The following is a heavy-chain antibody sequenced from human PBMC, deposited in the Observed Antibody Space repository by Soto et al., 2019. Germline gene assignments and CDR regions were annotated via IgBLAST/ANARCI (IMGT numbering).Heavy chain of an antibody. CDR1: GFTFSDHY. J-gene: IGHJ4*02. CDR3: ALISLGSYDLNYFDY. V-gene: IGHV3-72*01. Sequence: EVQLVESGGGLVQPGGSLRLSCAASGFTFSDHYVDWVRQAPGKGLEWVALIRNKANSYSTEYAGYAKGRFTISRDDSKTLEYLQMSSLKTEDTAVYYCALISLGSYDLNYFDYWGQGTLVTVSS. CDR2: IRNKANSYST. D-gene: IGHD1-26*01.